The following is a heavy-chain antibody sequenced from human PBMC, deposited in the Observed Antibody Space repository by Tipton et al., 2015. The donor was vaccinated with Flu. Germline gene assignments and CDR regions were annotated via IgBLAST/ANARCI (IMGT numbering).Heavy chain of an antibody. CDR1: GGSISGYY. D-gene: IGHD4-11*01. CDR3: ARRDYSNYVSDPKNWFDS. CDR2: SYYTGIT. V-gene: IGHV4-59*01. J-gene: IGHJ5*01. Sequence: TLSLTCTVSGGSISGYYWTWLRQPPGRRLEWIGYSYYTGITNYNPSLKSRVTISVDTSRNQFSLKLTSVTAADTAVYYCARRDYSNYVSDPKNWFDSWGQGTLVTVSS.